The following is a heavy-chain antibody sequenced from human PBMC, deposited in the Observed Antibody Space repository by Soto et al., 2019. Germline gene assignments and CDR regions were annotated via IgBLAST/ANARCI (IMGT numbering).Heavy chain of an antibody. J-gene: IGHJ6*02. CDR3: AKVRGLMHFYYGMDV. V-gene: IGHV3-23*01. CDR2: IIGSGGST. D-gene: IGHD3-10*01. CDR1: GFTFSSYA. Sequence: PGGSLRLSCAASGFTFSSYAMTWVRQAPGKGLEWVSGIIGSGGSTYYADSVKGRFTISRDNSMNALFLQMNSLRAEDTAVYYCAKVRGLMHFYYGMDVWGQGTTVTVSS.